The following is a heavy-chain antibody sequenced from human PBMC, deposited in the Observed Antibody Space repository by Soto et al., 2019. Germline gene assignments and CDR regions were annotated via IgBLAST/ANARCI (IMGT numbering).Heavy chain of an antibody. CDR2: ISGSGGST. J-gene: IGHJ4*02. V-gene: IGHV3-23*01. D-gene: IGHD1-26*01. CDR3: AKDTAFSGSYHGFDY. Sequence: GGSLRLSCAASGFTFSSYAMSWVRQAPGKGLEWVSAISGSGGSTYYADSVKGRFTISTDNPKNTLYLQMKSLRAEDTAVYYCAKDTAFSGSYHGFDYWGQGTLVTVSS. CDR1: GFTFSSYA.